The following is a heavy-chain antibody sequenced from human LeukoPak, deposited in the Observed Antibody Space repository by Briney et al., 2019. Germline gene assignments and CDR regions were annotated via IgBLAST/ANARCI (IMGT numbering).Heavy chain of an antibody. V-gene: IGHV1-2*06. CDR3: ARDYGDSSGYLYY. J-gene: IGHJ4*02. CDR1: GYTFTGYY. D-gene: IGHD3-22*01. CDR2: INPNSGGT. Sequence: GASVKVSCKASGYTFTGYYMHWVRRAPGQGLEWMGRINPNSGGTNYAQKFQGRVTMTRDTSISTAYMELSRLRSDDTAVYYCARDYGDSSGYLYYWGQGTLVTVSS.